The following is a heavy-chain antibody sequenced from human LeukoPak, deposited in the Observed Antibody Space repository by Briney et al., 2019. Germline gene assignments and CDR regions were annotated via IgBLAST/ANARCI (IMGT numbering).Heavy chain of an antibody. Sequence: SETLSLTCAVYGGSFSGHYWSWIPQPPGKGLEWIGYIHYSGRTKYNPSLKSRVTISVDTSKNQFSLKLSSVTAADTAVYYCARDRRGYSESSGYFDFWGQGTLLTVSS. D-gene: IGHD3-22*01. CDR2: IHYSGRT. CDR1: GGSFSGHY. V-gene: IGHV4-59*11. J-gene: IGHJ4*02. CDR3: ARDRRGYSESSGYFDF.